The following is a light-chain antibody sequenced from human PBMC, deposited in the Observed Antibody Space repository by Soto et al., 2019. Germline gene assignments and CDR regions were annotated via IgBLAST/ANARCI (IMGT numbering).Light chain of an antibody. V-gene: IGLV2-23*01. Sequence: QSVLTQPASVSGSPGQSITISCTGTSSDVGSYNLVSWYQQHPGKAPKLMIYEGSKRPSGVSNRFSGSKSGNTASLTISGLQAEDEADYYCCSYAGSSTSLYVFGT. J-gene: IGLJ1*01. CDR2: EGS. CDR3: CSYAGSSTSLYV. CDR1: SSDVGSYNL.